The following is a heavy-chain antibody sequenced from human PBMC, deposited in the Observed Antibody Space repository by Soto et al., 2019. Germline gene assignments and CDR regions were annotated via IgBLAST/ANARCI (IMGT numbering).Heavy chain of an antibody. Sequence: QVQLVESGGGVVQPGRSLRLSCGASGFTFRDYGMHWVRQAPGKGLEWVAVIWNDGSNEEYAESVKGRFTISRDNSKDTLYLQMNSLRAEDTVVYFCATPRNGDDYFGLDVWGQGTTVIVSS. CDR1: GFTFRDYG. CDR2: IWNDGSNE. J-gene: IGHJ6*02. CDR3: ATPRNGDDYFGLDV. V-gene: IGHV3-33*08. D-gene: IGHD2-8*01.